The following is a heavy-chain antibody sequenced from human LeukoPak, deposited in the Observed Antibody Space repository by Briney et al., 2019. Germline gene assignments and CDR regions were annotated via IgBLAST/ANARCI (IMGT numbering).Heavy chain of an antibody. CDR2: IYYSGST. V-gene: IGHV4-59*01. D-gene: IGHD3-22*01. CDR3: ARARPRGKAYYYDSSGYFYFDY. J-gene: IGHJ4*02. Sequence: SETLSLTCTVSGGSISSYYWSWIRQPPGKGLEWIGSIYYSGSTNYNPSLKSRVTISVDTSKNQFSLKLSSVTAADTAVYYCARARPRGKAYYYDSSGYFYFDYWGQGTLVTVSS. CDR1: GGSISSYY.